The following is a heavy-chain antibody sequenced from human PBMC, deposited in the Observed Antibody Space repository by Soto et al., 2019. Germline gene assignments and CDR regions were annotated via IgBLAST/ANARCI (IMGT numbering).Heavy chain of an antibody. J-gene: IGHJ4*02. Sequence: QAGGSLRLSCAASGFTFSSYGMHWVRQAPGKGLEWVAVISYDGSNKYYADSVKGRFTISRDNSKNTLYLQMNSLRAEDTAVYYCAKGSEDIVVVVAATTHGYFDYWGQGTLVTVSS. CDR3: AKGSEDIVVVVAATTHGYFDY. CDR2: ISYDGSNK. V-gene: IGHV3-30*18. CDR1: GFTFSSYG. D-gene: IGHD2-15*01.